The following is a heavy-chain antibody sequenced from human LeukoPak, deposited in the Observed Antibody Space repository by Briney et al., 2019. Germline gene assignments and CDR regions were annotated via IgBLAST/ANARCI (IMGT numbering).Heavy chain of an antibody. J-gene: IGHJ5*02. D-gene: IGHD3-10*01. V-gene: IGHV1-46*01. CDR3: ASSPYYYGSGSYSP. CDR1: GYTFTSYY. Sequence: ASVKVSCKASGYTFTSYYMHWVRQAPGQGLEWMGIIIPSGGSTSYAQKFQGRVTMTRDTSISTAYMELSRLRSDDTAVYYCASSPYYYGSGSYSPWGQGTLVTVSS. CDR2: IIPSGGST.